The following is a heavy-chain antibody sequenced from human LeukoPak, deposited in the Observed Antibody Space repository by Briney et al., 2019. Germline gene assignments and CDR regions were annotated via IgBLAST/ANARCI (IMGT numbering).Heavy chain of an antibody. V-gene: IGHV3-23*01. Sequence: GGSLRLSCAASGFAFSNFAMSWVRQAPGKGLEWVSGMSGSGDSSYYADSVKGRFTISRDNSKNTLYLQMNSLRAEDTAVYYCAKEAAAGIFDYWGQGTLVTVSS. CDR3: AKEAAAGIFDY. J-gene: IGHJ4*02. CDR2: MSGSGDSS. CDR1: GFAFSNFA. D-gene: IGHD6-13*01.